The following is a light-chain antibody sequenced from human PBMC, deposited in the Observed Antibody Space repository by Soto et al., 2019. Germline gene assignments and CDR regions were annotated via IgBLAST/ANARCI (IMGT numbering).Light chain of an antibody. J-gene: IGLJ1*01. Sequence: QSALTQPASVSGSPGQSITISCTRSSSHVGSYDFVSWYQQHPGKAPKVLIYEVTKRLSGVSNRFSGSKSGNTASLTISGLQADDEADYYCCADAGSSRYVFGTGTKLTVL. CDR1: SSHVGSYDF. CDR2: EVT. V-gene: IGLV2-23*02. CDR3: CADAGSSRYV.